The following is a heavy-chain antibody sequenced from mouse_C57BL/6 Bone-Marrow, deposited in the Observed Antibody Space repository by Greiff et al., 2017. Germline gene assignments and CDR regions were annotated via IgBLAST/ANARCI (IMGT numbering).Heavy chain of an antibody. CDR3: AGGGNYLFAY. D-gene: IGHD2-1*01. J-gene: IGHJ3*01. Sequence: EVQRVESGGGLVKPGGSLKLSCAASGFTFSDYGMHWVRQAPEKGLEWVAYISSGSSTIYYADTVKGRFTISRDNAKNTLFLQMTSLRSEDTAMYYCAGGGNYLFAYWGQGTLVTVSA. CDR1: GFTFSDYG. CDR2: ISSGSSTI. V-gene: IGHV5-17*01.